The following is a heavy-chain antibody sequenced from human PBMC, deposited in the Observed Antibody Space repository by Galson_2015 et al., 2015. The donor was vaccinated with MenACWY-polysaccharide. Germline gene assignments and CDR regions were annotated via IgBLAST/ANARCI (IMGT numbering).Heavy chain of an antibody. CDR2: IQYDGSNK. D-gene: IGHD2-15*01. CDR1: GSRFSNSG. V-gene: IGHV3-33*01. J-gene: IGHJ3*01. CDR3: AREGSRIVFHAFDV. Sequence: SLRLSCAASGSRFSNSGMHWVRQAPGKGLEWVAVIQYDGSNKVHADSVEGRFTISRDNSKNTLYLEMNSLRAEDTAVYYCAREGSRIVFHAFDVWGQGTMVIVSS.